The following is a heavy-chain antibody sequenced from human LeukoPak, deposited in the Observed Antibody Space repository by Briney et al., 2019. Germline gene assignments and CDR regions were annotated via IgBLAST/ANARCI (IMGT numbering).Heavy chain of an antibody. CDR3: AKAQVPLVLLWFGELVLGAFDI. CDR2: IRYDGSNK. Sequence: GGSLRLSCAASGFTFSSYGMHWVRQAPGKGLEWVAFIRYDGSNKYYADSVKGRFTISRNNSKNTLYLQMNSLRAEDTAVYYCAKAQVPLVLLWFGELVLGAFDIWGQGTMVTVSS. CDR1: GFTFSSYG. D-gene: IGHD3-10*01. J-gene: IGHJ3*02. V-gene: IGHV3-30*02.